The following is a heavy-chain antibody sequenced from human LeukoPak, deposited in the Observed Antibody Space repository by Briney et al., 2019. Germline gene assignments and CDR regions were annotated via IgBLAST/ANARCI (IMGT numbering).Heavy chain of an antibody. CDR2: IYSGGST. Sequence: PGGSLRLSCAASGFTASSNYMSWVRQAPGKGLEWVSVIYSGGSTYYAASVKGRFTISRDNSKNTLYLQMNSLRAEDTAVYYCARNRVLSIAARPNHGTLDYWGQGTLVTVSS. CDR3: ARNRVLSIAARPNHGTLDY. V-gene: IGHV3-66*02. CDR1: GFTASSNY. D-gene: IGHD6-6*01. J-gene: IGHJ4*02.